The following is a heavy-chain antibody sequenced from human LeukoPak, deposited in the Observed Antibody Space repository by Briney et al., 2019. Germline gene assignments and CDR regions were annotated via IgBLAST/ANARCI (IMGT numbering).Heavy chain of an antibody. D-gene: IGHD3-10*01. CDR2: FDPEDGET. V-gene: IGHV1-24*01. CDR3: ATRAPYKLVFGELPFY. Sequence: PSVEVSCNVSGYTLKELSMHWVRHAPGKGLEWMGGFDPEDGETIYAQKFQGRVTMTEDTSTDTAYMELSSLRSEDTAVYYCATRAPYKLVFGELPFYWGQGTLVTVSS. J-gene: IGHJ4*02. CDR1: GYTLKELS.